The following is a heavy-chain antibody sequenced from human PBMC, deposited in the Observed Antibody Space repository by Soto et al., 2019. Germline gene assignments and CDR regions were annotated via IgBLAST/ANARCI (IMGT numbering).Heavy chain of an antibody. J-gene: IGHJ4*02. CDR2: TYYRSKWYD. V-gene: IGHV6-1*01. CDR3: ARVQWLVLDY. D-gene: IGHD6-19*01. Sequence: SQTLSLTCAISGDSVSSNTVAWNWIRQSPSRGLEWLGRTYYRSKWYDDYAVSVKSRITINPDTSKNQFSLQLNSVTPEDTAVYYCARVQWLVLDYWGQGTLVTVSS. CDR1: GDSVSSNTVA.